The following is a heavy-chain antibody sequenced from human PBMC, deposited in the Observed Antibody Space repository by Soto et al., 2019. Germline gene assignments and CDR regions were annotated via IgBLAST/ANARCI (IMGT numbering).Heavy chain of an antibody. Sequence: EVQLVESGGGLVKPGGSLRLSCAASGFTFSSYSMNWVRQAPGKGLEWVSSISSSSSYIYYADSVKGRFTISRDNAKNSLYLQMNSLRAEDTAVYYCARAPYYDFCSGYFRVGWFDPWGQGTLVTVSS. D-gene: IGHD3-3*01. J-gene: IGHJ5*02. CDR2: ISSSSSYI. V-gene: IGHV3-21*01. CDR1: GFTFSSYS. CDR3: ARAPYYDFCSGYFRVGWFDP.